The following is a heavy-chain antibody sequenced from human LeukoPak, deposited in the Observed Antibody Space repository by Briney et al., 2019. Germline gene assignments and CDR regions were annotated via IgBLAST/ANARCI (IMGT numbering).Heavy chain of an antibody. CDR3: ATDLGYCSGGSCYVWFDP. D-gene: IGHD2-15*01. CDR2: FDPEDGET. Sequence: GASVKVSCKVSGYTLTELSMHWVRQAPGKGLEWMGGFDPEDGETIYAQKFQGRVTMTEDTSTDTAYMELSSLRSEDTAVYYCATDLGYCSGGSCYVWFDPWGQGTLVTVSS. V-gene: IGHV1-24*01. CDR1: GYTLTELS. J-gene: IGHJ5*02.